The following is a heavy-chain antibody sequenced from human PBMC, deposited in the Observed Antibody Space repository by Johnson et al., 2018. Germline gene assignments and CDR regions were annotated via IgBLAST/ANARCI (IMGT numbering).Heavy chain of an antibody. Sequence: EVQLVESGGGLVKPGGSLRLSCEASGFTFSSYSMNWVRQAPGKGLEWVSSISSSSSYIYYADSVKGRFTISRDNANNSLYLQMNSLRAADTAVFYCARYSAYDSSGYYYPWYFDLWRRGTLVTVSS. CDR2: ISSSSSYI. D-gene: IGHD3-22*01. CDR3: ARYSAYDSSGYYYPWYFDL. V-gene: IGHV3-21*01. CDR1: GFTFSSYS. J-gene: IGHJ2*01.